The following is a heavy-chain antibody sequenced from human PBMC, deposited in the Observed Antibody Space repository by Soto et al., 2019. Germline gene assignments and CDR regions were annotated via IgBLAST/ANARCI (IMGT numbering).Heavy chain of an antibody. V-gene: IGHV3-11*03. D-gene: IGHD3-9*01. CDR2: ISSSSSYT. Sequence: GGSLRLSCAASGFTFSDYYMSWIRQAPGKGLEWASYISSSSSYTNYADSVKGRFTISRDNAKNSLYLQMNSLRAEDTAVYYCARTELRYFDWLLSGAFDIWGQGTMVTVSS. CDR3: ARTELRYFDWLLSGAFDI. CDR1: GFTFSDYY. J-gene: IGHJ3*02.